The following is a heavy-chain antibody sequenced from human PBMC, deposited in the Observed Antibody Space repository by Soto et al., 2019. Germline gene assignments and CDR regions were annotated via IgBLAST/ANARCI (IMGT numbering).Heavy chain of an antibody. J-gene: IGHJ6*02. CDR1: GYTFTSYG. Sequence: QVQLVQSGAEVKKPGASVKVSCKASGYTFTSYGISWVRQAPGQGLEWMGWISAYNGNTNYAQKLQGRVTMTTDTYTSTAYIELRSLRSDDPAVYYCARVKYIPPYYYYYGMDAWGQGTTVTVSS. D-gene: IGHD5-18*01. V-gene: IGHV1-18*01. CDR2: ISAYNGNT. CDR3: ARVKYIPPYYYYYGMDA.